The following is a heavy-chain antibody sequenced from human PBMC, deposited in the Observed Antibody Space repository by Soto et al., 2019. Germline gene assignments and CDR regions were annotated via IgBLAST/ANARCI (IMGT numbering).Heavy chain of an antibody. CDR3: ASESIWQNFDY. CDR2: IWYDGSNK. V-gene: IGHV3-33*08. D-gene: IGHD2-21*01. J-gene: IGHJ4*02. CDR1: GFKFSLYP. Sequence: GGSLRLSCAASGFKFSLYPMHWVRQAPGKGLEWVAFIWYDGSNKYYADSVKGRFTISRDNSKNTLYLQMNSLRAEDTAVYYCASESIWQNFDYWGQGTLVTVPQ.